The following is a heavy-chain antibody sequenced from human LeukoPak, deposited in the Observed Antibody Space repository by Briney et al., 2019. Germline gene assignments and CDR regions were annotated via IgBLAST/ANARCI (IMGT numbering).Heavy chain of an antibody. D-gene: IGHD3-9*01. CDR1: GFTVSSNY. Sequence: GGSLRLSCAASGFTVSSNYMSWVRQAPGKGLEWVSVIYSGGSTYHADSVKGRFTISRDTSKNTLYLQMNSLRVEDTAKYYCAKLGGFDILTGIDHWGQGTLVTVSS. CDR2: IYSGGST. V-gene: IGHV3-53*01. J-gene: IGHJ4*02. CDR3: AKLGGFDILTGIDH.